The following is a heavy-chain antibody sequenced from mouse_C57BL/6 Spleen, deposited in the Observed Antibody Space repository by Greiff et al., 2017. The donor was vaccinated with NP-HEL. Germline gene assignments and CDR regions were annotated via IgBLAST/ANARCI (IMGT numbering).Heavy chain of an antibody. CDR2: INPNNGGT. V-gene: IGHV1-26*01. J-gene: IGHJ4*01. Sequence: VQLQQSGPELVKPGASVKISCKASGYTFTDYYMNWVKQSHGKSLKWIGDINPNNGGTSYNQKFKGKATLTVDKSSSTAYMELRSLTSEDSAVYYCALDSSGAMDYWGQGTSVTVSS. D-gene: IGHD3-2*02. CDR3: ALDSSGAMDY. CDR1: GYTFTDYY.